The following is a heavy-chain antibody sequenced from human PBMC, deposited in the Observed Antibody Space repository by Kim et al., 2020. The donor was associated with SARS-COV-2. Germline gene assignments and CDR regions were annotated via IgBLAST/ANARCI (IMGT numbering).Heavy chain of an antibody. D-gene: IGHD1-26*01. CDR1: GGSISSSSYY. V-gene: IGHV4-39*01. J-gene: IGHJ4*02. CDR3: ASRWPRSGSYTGVTNASIGY. CDR2: MYYSGST. Sequence: SETLSLTCTVSGGSISSSSYYWGWIRQPPGKGLEWIGSMYYSGSTYYNPSLKSRVTISVDTSKNQFSLKLSSVTAADTAVYYCASRWPRSGSYTGVTNASIGYWGQGTLVTVSS.